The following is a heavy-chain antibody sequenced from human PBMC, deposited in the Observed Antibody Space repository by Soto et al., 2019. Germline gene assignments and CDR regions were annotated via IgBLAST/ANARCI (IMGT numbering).Heavy chain of an antibody. CDR2: ISYDGSNK. D-gene: IGHD2-2*01. CDR3: AKDLGRYQLSNGMDV. J-gene: IGHJ6*02. Sequence: QPGGSLRLSCAASGFPFSSYGMHWVRQAPGKGLEWVAVISYDGSNKYYADSVKGRFTISRDNSKNTLYLQMNSLRAEDTAVYYCAKDLGRYQLSNGMDVWGQGTTVTVSS. CDR1: GFPFSSYG. V-gene: IGHV3-30*18.